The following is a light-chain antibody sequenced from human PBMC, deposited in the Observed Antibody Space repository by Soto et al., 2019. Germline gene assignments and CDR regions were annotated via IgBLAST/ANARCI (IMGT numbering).Light chain of an antibody. J-gene: IGKJ1*01. CDR3: QQYNNWPPT. CDR1: QSVSSN. V-gene: IGKV3-15*01. CDR2: GAS. Sequence: EIVMTQSPATLSVSPGERATLSCRASQSVSSNLAWYQQKPGQAPRLLIYGASTRTTGIPARFSGSGSGTESTLTMSSLQSEDFAVYYCQQYNNWPPTFGQGTKVEIK.